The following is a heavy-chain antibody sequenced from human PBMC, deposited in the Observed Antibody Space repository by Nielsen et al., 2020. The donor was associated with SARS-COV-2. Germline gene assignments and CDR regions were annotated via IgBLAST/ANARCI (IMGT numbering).Heavy chain of an antibody. V-gene: IGHV3-21*01. J-gene: IGHJ6*02. Sequence: ETLSLTCAASGFTFSSYSMNWVRQAPGKGLEWVSSISSSSSYIYYADSVKGRFTISRDNAKNSLYLQMNSLRAEDTAVYYCAKVPRDVASGGMDVWGQGTTVTVSS. CDR1: GFTFSSYS. CDR2: ISSSSSYI. D-gene: IGHD3-3*01. CDR3: AKVPRDVASGGMDV.